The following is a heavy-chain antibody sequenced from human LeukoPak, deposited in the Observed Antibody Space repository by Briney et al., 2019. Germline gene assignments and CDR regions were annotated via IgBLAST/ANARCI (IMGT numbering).Heavy chain of an antibody. J-gene: IGHJ3*02. D-gene: IGHD6-13*01. CDR2: MYSGGTT. Sequence: SETPSLTCAVYGGSFSDYYWSWIRQPPGKGLDWIGYMYSGGTTNYSPSLKSRVTISEDMSKNQFSLKLTSVTAADTAVYYCARHSGHSSTNDAFDIWGQGTMVIVSS. V-gene: IGHV4-59*01. CDR3: ARHSGHSSTNDAFDI. CDR1: GGSFSDYY.